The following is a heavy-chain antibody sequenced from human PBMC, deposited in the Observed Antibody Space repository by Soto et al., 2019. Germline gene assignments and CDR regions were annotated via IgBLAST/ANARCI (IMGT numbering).Heavy chain of an antibody. CDR2: IIPIFGTA. CDR1: GGTFSSYA. Sequence: QVQLVQSGAEVKKPGSSVKVSCKASGGTFSSYAISWVRQAPGQGLEWMGGIIPIFGTANYAQKFQGRVTITADESTSTADMELSSLRSEDTAVYYCARARNTGRQGHYGMDVWGQGTTVTVSS. CDR3: ARARNTGRQGHYGMDV. V-gene: IGHV1-69*12. D-gene: IGHD4-4*01. J-gene: IGHJ6*02.